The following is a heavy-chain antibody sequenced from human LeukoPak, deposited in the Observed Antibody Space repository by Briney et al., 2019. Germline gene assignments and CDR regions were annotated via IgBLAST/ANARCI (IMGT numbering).Heavy chain of an antibody. J-gene: IGHJ4*02. CDR2: ISYDGSDK. CDR1: GFTFSSYG. CDR3: AKVAGPTDFDY. Sequence: GGSLRLSCAASGFTFSSYGMHWVRQAPGKGLEWVAVISYDGSDKYYADSVKGRFTISRDNSKNTLYLQMNGLRAEDTAVYYCAKVAGPTDFDYWGQGTLVTVSS. V-gene: IGHV3-30*18.